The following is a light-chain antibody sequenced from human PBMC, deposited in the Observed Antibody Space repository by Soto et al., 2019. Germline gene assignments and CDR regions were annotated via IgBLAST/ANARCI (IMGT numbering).Light chain of an antibody. CDR3: SSYKSSSTQV. V-gene: IGLV2-14*01. J-gene: IGLJ1*01. CDR1: SSDGGGYNY. CDR2: DVS. Sequence: QSVLTQPASVSGSAGQSITLSCTGTSSDGGGYNYVSWYQQHPGKAPKLMIYDVSNRPSGVSNRFSGSKSGNTASLTISGLQAEDEDDYHCSSYKSSSTQVFGTGTKVTVL.